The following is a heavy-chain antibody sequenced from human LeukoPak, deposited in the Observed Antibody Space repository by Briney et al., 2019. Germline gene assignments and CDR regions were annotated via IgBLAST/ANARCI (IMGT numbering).Heavy chain of an antibody. J-gene: IGHJ4*02. V-gene: IGHV4-4*07. CDR2: IYTSGST. D-gene: IGHD3-22*01. CDR3: ARASSGSYYYFDY. CDR1: GGSISSYS. Sequence: SETLPLTCTVSGGSISSYSWNWIRQPAGKGLEWIGRIYTSGSTNYNPSLKSRVTMSVDTFKNQFSLKLSSVTAADTAIYYCARASSGSYYYFDYWGQGTLVTVSS.